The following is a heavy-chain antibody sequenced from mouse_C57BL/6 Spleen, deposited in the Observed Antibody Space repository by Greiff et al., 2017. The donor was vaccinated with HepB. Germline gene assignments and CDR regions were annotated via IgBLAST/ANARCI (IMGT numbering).Heavy chain of an antibody. CDR2: IYPGSGST. J-gene: IGHJ3*01. CDR3: ARTSITTVVAKRAWFAY. D-gene: IGHD1-1*01. V-gene: IGHV1-55*01. CDR1: GYTFTSYW. Sequence: QVQLQQPGAELVKPGASVKMSCKASGYTFTSYWITWVKQRPGQGLEWIGDIYPGSGSTNYNEKFKSKATLTVDTSSSTAYMQLSSLTSEDSAVYYCARTSITTVVAKRAWFAYWGQGTLVTVSA.